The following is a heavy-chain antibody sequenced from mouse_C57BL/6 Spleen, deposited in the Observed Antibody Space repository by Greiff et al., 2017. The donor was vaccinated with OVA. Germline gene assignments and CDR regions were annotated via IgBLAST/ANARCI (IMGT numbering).Heavy chain of an antibody. D-gene: IGHD2-2*01. J-gene: IGHJ2*01. CDR3: ARSGGYDPYYFDY. V-gene: IGHV1-42*01. CDR1: GYSFTGYY. Sequence: VQLKESGPELVKPGASVKISCKASGYSFTGYYMNWVKQSPEKSLEWIGEINPSTGGTTYNQKFKAKATLTVDKSSSTAYMQLKSLTSEDSAVYYCARSGGYDPYYFDYWGQGTTLTVSS. CDR2: INPSTGGT.